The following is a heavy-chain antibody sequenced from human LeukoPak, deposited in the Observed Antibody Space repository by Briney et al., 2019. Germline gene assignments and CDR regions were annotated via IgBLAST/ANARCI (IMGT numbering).Heavy chain of an antibody. CDR2: IYMSGRT. J-gene: IGHJ4*02. D-gene: IGHD3-16*01. CDR3: ASGPRGYFDY. V-gene: IGHV4-61*09. Sequence: SETLSLTRTVSGGSISSGSYYCSWIRPPAGRGLEWLGHIYMSGRTTNNPSLKRRVTISVATSKNQFSLKLISVTAADTAVYYCASGPRGYFDYWGQGTLVTVSS. CDR1: GGSISSGSYY.